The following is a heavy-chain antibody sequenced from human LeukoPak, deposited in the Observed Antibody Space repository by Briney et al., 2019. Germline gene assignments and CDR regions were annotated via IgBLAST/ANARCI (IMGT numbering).Heavy chain of an antibody. CDR1: GGSISSSSYY. Sequence: SETLSLTCTVSGGSISSSSYYWGWIRQPPGKGLEWIGSIYNSETTYYNPSLKSRVTISVDTSKNQFSLKLTSVTAADTAVYYCARPLAAAGKSDWFDPWGQGTLVTVSS. D-gene: IGHD6-13*01. CDR2: IYNSETT. CDR3: ARPLAAAGKSDWFDP. V-gene: IGHV4-39*01. J-gene: IGHJ5*02.